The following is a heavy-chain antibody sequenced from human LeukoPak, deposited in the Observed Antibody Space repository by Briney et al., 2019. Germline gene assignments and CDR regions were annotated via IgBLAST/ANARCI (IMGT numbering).Heavy chain of an antibody. CDR2: ISGSGGST. D-gene: IGHD2-21*01. Sequence: PGGSLRLSCAASGFTFSSYAMSWVRQAPGKGLEWVSAISGSGGSTYYADSVKGRFTISRDNSKNTLYLQMNSLRVEDTAVYYCARSKEESYSYTLDPWGQGILVTVSS. V-gene: IGHV3-23*01. CDR3: ARSKEESYSYTLDP. CDR1: GFTFSSYA. J-gene: IGHJ5*02.